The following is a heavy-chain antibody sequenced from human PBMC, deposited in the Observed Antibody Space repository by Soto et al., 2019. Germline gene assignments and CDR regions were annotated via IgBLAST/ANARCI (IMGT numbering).Heavy chain of an antibody. Sequence: EVRLLESGGGLVQPGGSLRLSCVASGFAFSNYALGWVRQAPGKGLEWVSGISGGSETTAYEDSVKGRFTISRDNSKDTLIMQMMRLRGEDTDTYFCAKDLDGGFGELFFDKWGQGTLVTVSS. CDR2: ISGGSETT. D-gene: IGHD3-10*01. CDR1: GFAFSNYA. J-gene: IGHJ4*02. V-gene: IGHV3-23*01. CDR3: AKDLDGGFGELFFDK.